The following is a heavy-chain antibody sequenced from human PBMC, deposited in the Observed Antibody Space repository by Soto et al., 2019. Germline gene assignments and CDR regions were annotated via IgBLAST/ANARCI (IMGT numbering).Heavy chain of an antibody. J-gene: IGHJ5*02. V-gene: IGHV4-59*01. CDR2: IYYSGST. Sequence: PSETLSLTCTVSGGSISSNYWSWIRQPPGKGQEWIGYIYYSGSTNYNPSLKSRVTISVDTSKNQFSLKLSSVTAADTAVYYCARSASGSSVWFDPCGQGTLVTVS. D-gene: IGHD3-10*01. CDR3: ARSASGSSVWFDP. CDR1: GGSISSNY.